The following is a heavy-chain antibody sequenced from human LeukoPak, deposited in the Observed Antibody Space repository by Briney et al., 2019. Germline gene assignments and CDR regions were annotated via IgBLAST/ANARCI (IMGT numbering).Heavy chain of an antibody. CDR1: GGSISSYY. J-gene: IGHJ5*02. D-gene: IGHD2-2*01. CDR3: ARGIVVVPAAVDNWFDP. CDR2: IYTSGST. V-gene: IGHV4-4*07. Sequence: SGTLSLTRTVSGGSISSYYWSWIRQPAGKGLEWIGRIYTSGSTNYNPSLKSRVTMSVDTSKDQFSLKLSSVTAADTAVYYCARGIVVVPAAVDNWFDPWGQGTLVTVSS.